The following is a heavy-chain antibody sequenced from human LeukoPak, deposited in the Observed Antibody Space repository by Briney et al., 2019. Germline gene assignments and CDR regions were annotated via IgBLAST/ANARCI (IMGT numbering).Heavy chain of an antibody. Sequence: ASVKVSCKASGYAFTSYDINWVRQATGQGLEWMGWMNPNSGNTGYAQKFQGRVTMTRNTSISTAYMELSSLRSEDTAVYYCVRDKKGYCSSTSCYREEIFQYWGQGPLVTVSS. CDR3: VRDKKGYCSSTSCYREEIFQY. CDR1: GYAFTSYD. CDR2: MNPNSGNT. J-gene: IGHJ4*02. D-gene: IGHD2-2*01. V-gene: IGHV1-8*01.